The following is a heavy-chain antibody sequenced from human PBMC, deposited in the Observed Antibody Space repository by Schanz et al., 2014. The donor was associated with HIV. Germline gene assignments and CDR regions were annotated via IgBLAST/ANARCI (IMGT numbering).Heavy chain of an antibody. D-gene: IGHD4-17*01. CDR3: ARGRETVTTYFDF. V-gene: IGHV1-69*06. Sequence: QVQLVQSGAEVKKTGSPVKVSCKAFGGTLSNYAISWVRQAPGQGLEWMGGIIPIFGTTNYAQKFQGRVTITEDKSTRPASMELSSLRSEDTAVYYCARGRETVTTYFDFWGQGTLVTVSS. CDR2: IIPIFGTT. CDR1: GGTLSNYA. J-gene: IGHJ4*02.